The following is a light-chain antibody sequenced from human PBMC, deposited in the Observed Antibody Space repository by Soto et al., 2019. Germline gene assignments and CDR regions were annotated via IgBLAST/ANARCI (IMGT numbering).Light chain of an antibody. V-gene: IGKV1-9*01. CDR1: QGMSSF. J-gene: IGKJ2*01. CDR3: QQLNSYPHT. CDR2: AAS. Sequence: DIQLTQSPSILSASLGDRVTVTCRASQGMSSFLAWYQQKPGKAPKLLIYAASTLQSGVPSRFSGGGSGTEFTLTISSLQPEDFATYYCQQLNSYPHTFGQGTKLEIK.